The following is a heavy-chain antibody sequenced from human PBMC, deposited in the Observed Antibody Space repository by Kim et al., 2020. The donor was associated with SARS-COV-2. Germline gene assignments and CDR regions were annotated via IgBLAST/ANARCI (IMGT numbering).Heavy chain of an antibody. CDR2: DTGNT. CDR3: SREDF. Sequence: DTGNTEYAQKFQGRVTITRDTSANTAYMELNSLRSEDTAVYYCSREDFWGQGTLVTVSS. J-gene: IGHJ4*02. V-gene: IGHV1-3*01.